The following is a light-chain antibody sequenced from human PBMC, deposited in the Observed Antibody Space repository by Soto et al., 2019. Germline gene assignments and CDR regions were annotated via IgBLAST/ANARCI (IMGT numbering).Light chain of an antibody. V-gene: IGKV3-20*01. Sequence: EIVLTQSPGTLSLSPGERASLSCRASQTVSSSFLAWFQQKPGQAPRLLIFGASSRAIGIPDRFSGSGSGTDFTLTISRLEPEDFAVYYCQHYGSSPFTFGPGTKVDFK. CDR3: QHYGSSPFT. CDR2: GAS. J-gene: IGKJ3*01. CDR1: QTVSSSF.